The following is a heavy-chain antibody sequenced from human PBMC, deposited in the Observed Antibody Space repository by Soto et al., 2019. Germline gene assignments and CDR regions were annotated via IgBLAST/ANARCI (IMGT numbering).Heavy chain of an antibody. D-gene: IGHD2-8*01. J-gene: IGHJ4*02. CDR2: IYYSGST. CDR3: ATLHRGYCTNGVCYPPRIAAACTFDY. V-gene: IGHV4-31*03. Sequence: TSETLSLTCTVSGGSISSGGYYWSWIRQHPGKGLEWIGYIYYSGSTYYNPSLKSRVTISVDTSKNQFSLKLSSVTAADTAVYYCATLHRGYCTNGVCYPPRIAAACTFDYWGQGTLVTVSS. CDR1: GGSISSGGYY.